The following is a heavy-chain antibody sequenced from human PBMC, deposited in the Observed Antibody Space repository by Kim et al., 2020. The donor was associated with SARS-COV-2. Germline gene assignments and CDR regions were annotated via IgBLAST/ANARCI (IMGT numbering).Heavy chain of an antibody. Sequence: ASVKVSCKTSGYLFTGYYMHWVRQAPGQGLEWMGWINPKRGDTTYAQKFQGRVTMTSDTSLRTAYMELSRLRSDDTAVYYCARDTNYYDSRDYLDFLGQG. CDR3: ARDTNYYDSRDYLDF. J-gene: IGHJ4*02. D-gene: IGHD3-22*01. V-gene: IGHV1-2*02. CDR2: INPKRGDT. CDR1: GYLFTGYY.